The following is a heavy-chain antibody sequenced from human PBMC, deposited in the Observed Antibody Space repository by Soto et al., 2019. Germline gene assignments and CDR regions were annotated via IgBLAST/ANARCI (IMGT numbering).Heavy chain of an antibody. J-gene: IGHJ4*01. V-gene: IGHV6-1*01. CDR1: GDSVSSNSAA. CDR2: TYYRSRWYI. D-gene: IGHD1-26*01. CDR3: ARGEQYSGRIFDY. Sequence: SQTLSLTCAISGDSVSSNSAAWNWIRQSPSRGLEWLGRTYYRSRWYIDYAVSVKSRININPDTSKNQFSLQLNSVTPEDTAVYFCARGEQYSGRIFDYWGQGTLVTVSS.